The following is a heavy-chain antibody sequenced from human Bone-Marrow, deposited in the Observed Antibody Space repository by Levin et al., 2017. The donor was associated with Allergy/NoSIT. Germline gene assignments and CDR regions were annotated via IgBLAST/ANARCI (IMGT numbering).Heavy chain of an antibody. Sequence: GGSLRLSCKASGYTFTSYYMHWVRQAPGQGLEWMGIINPSGGSPTYAQKFQGRVTMTRDTSTSTVYMELSSLRSEDTAVYYCAREFVVVVVSTAPPRDSDAFDIWGQGTMVTVSS. CDR3: AREFVVVVVSTAPPRDSDAFDI. J-gene: IGHJ3*02. V-gene: IGHV1-46*01. CDR2: INPSGGSP. CDR1: GYTFTSYY. D-gene: IGHD2-15*01.